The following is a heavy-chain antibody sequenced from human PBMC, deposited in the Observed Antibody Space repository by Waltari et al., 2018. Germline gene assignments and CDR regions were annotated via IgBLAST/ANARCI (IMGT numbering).Heavy chain of an antibody. CDR3: ARERSVTGKGNLDY. CDR1: GFTFRSYD. D-gene: IGHD3-10*01. J-gene: IGHJ4*02. Sequence: EVQLVESGGGLVQPGGSLILSCAASGFTFRSYDMNWVRQAPGKGLEWVSYISSGGTNMFYAESVKGRFTISRDNAKNSLYLHMNSLRVEDTAVYYCARERSVTGKGNLDYWGQGTLVTVSS. CDR2: ISSGGTNM. V-gene: IGHV3-48*03.